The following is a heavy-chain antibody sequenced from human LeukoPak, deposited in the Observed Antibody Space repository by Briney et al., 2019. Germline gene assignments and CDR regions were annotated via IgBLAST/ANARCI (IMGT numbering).Heavy chain of an antibody. D-gene: IGHD2-15*01. CDR2: ISGSGGNS. V-gene: IGHV3-23*01. CDR1: GFTFSRYA. CDR3: AKERYCSGGSCYSDY. J-gene: IGHJ4*02. Sequence: GGSLRLSCAASGFTFSRYAMSWVRQAPGKGLEWVSAISGSGGNSYYADSVRGRFTISRDNSKNTLYLQMNSLRAEDTAVYYCAKERYCSGGSCYSDYWGQGTLVTVSS.